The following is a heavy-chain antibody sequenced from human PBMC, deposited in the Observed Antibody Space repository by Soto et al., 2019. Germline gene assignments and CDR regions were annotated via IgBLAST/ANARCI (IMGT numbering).Heavy chain of an antibody. CDR2: IIPALGTA. CDR1: GGTFSSHT. D-gene: IGHD4-17*01. CDR3: ARPDFGDYWYFDL. Sequence: QDQLVQSGAEVKKPGSSVKVSCKASGGTFSSHTFSWVRQAPGQGLEWMGRIIPALGTATYAQKFQGRVTMTADESATTDYMELNSLRSEDTAVYYCARPDFGDYWYFDLWGRGTLVTVSS. J-gene: IGHJ2*01. V-gene: IGHV1-69*08.